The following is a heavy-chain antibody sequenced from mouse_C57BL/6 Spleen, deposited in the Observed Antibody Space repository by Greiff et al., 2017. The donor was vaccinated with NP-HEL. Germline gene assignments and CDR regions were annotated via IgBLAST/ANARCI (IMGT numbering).Heavy chain of an antibody. Sequence: QVQLQQPGAELVKPGASVKLSCKASGYTFTSYWMHWVKPRPGQGLEWIGMIHPNSGSTNYNEKFKSKATLTVDKSSSTAYMQLSSLTSEDSAVYYCARRGEDYDEGAAYWGQGALVTVSA. CDR2: IHPNSGST. D-gene: IGHD2-4*01. CDR3: ARRGEDYDEGAAY. CDR1: GYTFTSYW. J-gene: IGHJ3*01. V-gene: IGHV1-64*01.